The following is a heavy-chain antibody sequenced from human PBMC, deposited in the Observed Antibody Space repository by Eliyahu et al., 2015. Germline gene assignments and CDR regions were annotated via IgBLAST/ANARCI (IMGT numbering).Heavy chain of an antibody. J-gene: IGHJ3*02. CDR3: AREIGGPDAFDI. Sequence: QVQLQESGPGLVKPSETLSLTCTVSGGSISGYYWSWIRQPPGKGLEWIGYISYSGSTNYNPSLKSRVTISVDTSKNQFSLKLRSVTAADTAVYYCAREIGGPDAFDIWGQGTMVTVSS. V-gene: IGHV4-59*01. CDR2: ISYSGST. D-gene: IGHD2/OR15-2a*01. CDR1: GGSISGYY.